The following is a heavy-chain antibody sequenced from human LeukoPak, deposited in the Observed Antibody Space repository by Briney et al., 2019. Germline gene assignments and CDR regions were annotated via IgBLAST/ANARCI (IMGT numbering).Heavy chain of an antibody. D-gene: IGHD6-13*01. CDR1: GFTFSSYW. V-gene: IGHV3-7*04. CDR2: IKQDGSEK. J-gene: IGHJ4*02. Sequence: GGSLRLSCAASGFTFSSYWMSWVRQAPGKGLEWVANIKQDGSEKYYVDSVKGRFTISRDNAKNSLYLQMNSLRAEDTAVYYCARGGSSSWYELVYWGQGTLVTVSS. CDR3: ARGGSSSWYELVY.